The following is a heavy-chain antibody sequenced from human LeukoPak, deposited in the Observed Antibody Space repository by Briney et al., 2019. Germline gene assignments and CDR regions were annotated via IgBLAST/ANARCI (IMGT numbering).Heavy chain of an antibody. CDR2: ISYDGSNK. CDR3: ARDPMVRGVRVNWFDP. Sequence: QPGGSLRLSCAASGFTFSSYAMHWVRQPPGKGLEWVAVISYDGSNKYYADSVKGRFTISRDNAKNSLYLQMNSLRAEDTAVYYCARDPMVRGVRVNWFDPWGQGTLVTVSS. V-gene: IGHV3-30-3*01. D-gene: IGHD3-10*01. J-gene: IGHJ5*02. CDR1: GFTFSSYA.